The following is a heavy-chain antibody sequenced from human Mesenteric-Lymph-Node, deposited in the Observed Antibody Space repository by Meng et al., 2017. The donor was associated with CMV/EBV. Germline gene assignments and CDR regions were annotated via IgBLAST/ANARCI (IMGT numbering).Heavy chain of an antibody. D-gene: IGHD2-2*01. V-gene: IGHV4-31*02. CDR3: ARFFPTSSTSCYFFDY. J-gene: IGHJ4*02. Sequence: SISSGGYYWSWIRQHPGKGLEWIGYIYYSGSTYYNPSLKSRVTISVDTSKNQFSLKLSSVTAADTAVYYCARFFPTSSTSCYFFDYWGQGTLVTVSS. CDR2: IYYSGST. CDR1: SISSGGYY.